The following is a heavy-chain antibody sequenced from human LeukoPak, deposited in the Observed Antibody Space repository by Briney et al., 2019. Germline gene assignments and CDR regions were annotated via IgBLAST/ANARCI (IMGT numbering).Heavy chain of an antibody. Sequence: GGSLRLSCAASGFTFSSYWMHWVRQAPGKGLVWVSRINSDGSSTSYADSVKGRFTTSRDNAKNTLYLQMNSLRAEDTAVYYCVGYYYDSSGWDAFDIWGQGTMVTVSS. V-gene: IGHV3-74*01. CDR3: VGYYYDSSGWDAFDI. CDR2: INSDGSST. J-gene: IGHJ3*02. CDR1: GFTFSSYW. D-gene: IGHD3-22*01.